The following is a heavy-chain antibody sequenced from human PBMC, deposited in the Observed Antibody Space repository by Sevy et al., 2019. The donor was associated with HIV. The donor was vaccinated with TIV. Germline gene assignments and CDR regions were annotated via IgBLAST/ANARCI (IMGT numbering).Heavy chain of an antibody. J-gene: IGHJ4*02. CDR3: ARKYDSSGYFDY. D-gene: IGHD3-22*01. CDR1: GFTFSRYA. V-gene: IGHV3-23*01. CDR2: ISGSGGRGDKT. Sequence: GGSLRLSCAASGFTFSRYAMNWVRQAPGKGLEWVSGISGSGGRGDKTNYSDSVKGRFTISRDESKNSLYLQLNSLRAEDTAIYYCARKYDSSGYFDYWGQGTLVNVSS.